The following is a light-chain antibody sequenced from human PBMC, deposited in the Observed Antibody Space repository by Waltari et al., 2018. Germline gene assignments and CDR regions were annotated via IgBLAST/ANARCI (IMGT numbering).Light chain of an antibody. CDR2: AAS. CDR3: QQSYSTPFFT. J-gene: IGKJ3*01. CDR1: QSISSY. Sequence: DIQMTQSPSPLSAPVGDRVTITCPASQSISSYLNWYQQKPGKAPKLLIYAASSLQSGVPSRFSGSGSGTDFTLTISSLQPEDVATYYCQQSYSTPFFTFGPGTKVDI. V-gene: IGKV1-39*01.